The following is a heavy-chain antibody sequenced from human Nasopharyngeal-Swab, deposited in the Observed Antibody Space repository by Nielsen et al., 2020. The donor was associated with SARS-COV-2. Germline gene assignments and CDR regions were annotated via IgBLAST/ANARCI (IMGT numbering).Heavy chain of an antibody. D-gene: IGHD5-24*01. CDR2: ISSSGSTM. CDR3: ARDPGPRDGHNSVVN. CDR1: GFTFSDYY. Sequence: GGSLRLSCAASGFTFSDYYMSWIRQAPGKGLEWVSYISSSGSTMYYADSVKGRFTIFRDNAKNSLYLQMNSLRAEDTAVYYCARDPGPRDGHNSVVNWGQGTLVTVSS. V-gene: IGHV3-11*04. J-gene: IGHJ4*02.